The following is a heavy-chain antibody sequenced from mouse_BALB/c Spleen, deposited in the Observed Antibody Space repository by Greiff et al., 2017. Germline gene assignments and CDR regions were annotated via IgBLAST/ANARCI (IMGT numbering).Heavy chain of an antibody. CDR1: GFTFSNYW. V-gene: IGHV6-6*02. CDR2: IRLKSNNYAT. Sequence: DVKLVESGGGLVQPGGSMKLSCVASGFTFSNYWMNWVRQSPEKGLEWVAEIRLKSNNYATHYAESVKGRFTISRDDSKSSVYLQMNNLRAEDTGIYYCTRPANWERWFAYWGQGTLVTVSA. J-gene: IGHJ3*01. D-gene: IGHD4-1*01. CDR3: TRPANWERWFAY.